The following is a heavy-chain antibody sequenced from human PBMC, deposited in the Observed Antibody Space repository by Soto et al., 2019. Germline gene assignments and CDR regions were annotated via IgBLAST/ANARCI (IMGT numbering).Heavy chain of an antibody. Sequence: GGSLRLSCAASGFTVSSNYMSWVRQAPGKGLEWVSVIYSGGSTYYADSVKGRFTISRHNSKNTLYLQVNSLRAEDTSLYCCASGYGTGSDAFDIWGQGTMVTVSS. V-gene: IGHV3-66*01. CDR3: ASGYGTGSDAFDI. CDR2: IYSGGST. D-gene: IGHD3-10*01. CDR1: GFTVSSNY. J-gene: IGHJ3*02.